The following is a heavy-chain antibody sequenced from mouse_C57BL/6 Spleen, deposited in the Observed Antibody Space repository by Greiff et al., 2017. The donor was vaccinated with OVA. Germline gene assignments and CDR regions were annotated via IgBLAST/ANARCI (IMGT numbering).Heavy chain of an antibody. J-gene: IGHJ2*01. CDR1: GFTFSDYG. CDR3: ARQGLRTGIYYFDY. CDR2: ISSGSSTI. V-gene: IGHV5-17*01. Sequence: EVKLVESGGGLVKPGGSLKLSCAASGFTFSDYGMHWVRQAPEKGLEWVAYISSGSSTIYYADTVKGRFTISRDNAKNTLFLQMTSLRSEDTAMYYCARQGLRTGIYYFDYWGQGTTLTVSS. D-gene: IGHD3-1*01.